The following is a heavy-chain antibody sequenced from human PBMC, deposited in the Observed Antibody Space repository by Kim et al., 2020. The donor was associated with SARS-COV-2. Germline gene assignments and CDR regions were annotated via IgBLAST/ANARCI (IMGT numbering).Heavy chain of an antibody. D-gene: IGHD3-10*01. J-gene: IGHJ4*02. CDR2: IYSGGST. Sequence: GGSLRLSCAASGFTVSSNYMSWVRQAPGKGLEWVSVIYSGGSTYYADSVKGRFTISRDNSKNTLYLQMNSLRAEDTAVYYCARGDYYGSGRLDYWGQGTLVTVSS. CDR3: ARGDYYGSGRLDY. V-gene: IGHV3-66*02. CDR1: GFTVSSNY.